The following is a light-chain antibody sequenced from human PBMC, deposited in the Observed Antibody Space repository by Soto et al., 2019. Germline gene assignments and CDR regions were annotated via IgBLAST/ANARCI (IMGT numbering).Light chain of an antibody. V-gene: IGKV2-30*01. J-gene: IGKJ4*01. CDR1: HSLVYSNGKSY. Sequence: VVMTQSPLSLPVTPGQPASISCRSSHSLVYSNGKSYLTWFQQRPGQSPRRLIYEVSNRDSGVPDRFSGSGSGTDFTLKISRVEAEDVGVYYCVQATQFPLTFGGGTKVDI. CDR3: VQATQFPLT. CDR2: EVS.